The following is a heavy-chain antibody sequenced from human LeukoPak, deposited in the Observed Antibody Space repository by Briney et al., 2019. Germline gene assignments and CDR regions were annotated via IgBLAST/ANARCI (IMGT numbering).Heavy chain of an antibody. CDR2: IYYSGST. V-gene: IGHV4-59*01. CDR1: GGSISRYY. Sequence: SDTLSLTCTVSGGSISRYYWSWIRQPPGKGLEGIGYIYYSGSTNYNPSLKSRVTISVDTSKNQFSLKLSSVTAADTAVYYCAREAFSGSYFGYYYGMDVWGQGTTVTVSS. D-gene: IGHD1-26*01. CDR3: AREAFSGSYFGYYYGMDV. J-gene: IGHJ6*02.